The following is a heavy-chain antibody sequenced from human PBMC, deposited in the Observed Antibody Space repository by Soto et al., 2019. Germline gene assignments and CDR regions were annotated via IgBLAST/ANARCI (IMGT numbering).Heavy chain of an antibody. CDR1: GASISSDNFC. J-gene: IGHJ4*02. CDR2: IYDSGNT. V-gene: IGHV4-39*01. D-gene: IGHD3-9*01. CDR3: ARQIRYTXXYFPRYIDX. Sequence: SETLSLTXSVSGASISSDNFCVGWIRQTPGKGLEWIGSIYDSGNTYYNPSLKSRLTISVDTSKSQFSLTLSSVTAADSAMYFCARQIRYTXXYFPRYIDXWGXGTRVTVSS.